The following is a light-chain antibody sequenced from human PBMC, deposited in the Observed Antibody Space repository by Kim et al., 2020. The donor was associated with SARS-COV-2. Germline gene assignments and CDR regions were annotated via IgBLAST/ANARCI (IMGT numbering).Light chain of an antibody. CDR3: AAWDDSLSGPV. Sequence: ELTQPPSASGIPGQRVTISCSGSSSNIGSNYVYWYQQLPGTAPKLLIYSNNQRPSGVPDRFSGSKSGTSASLAISGLRSEDEADYYCAAWDDSLSGPVFGGGTQLTVL. J-gene: IGLJ2*01. V-gene: IGLV1-47*02. CDR2: SNN. CDR1: SSNIGSNY.